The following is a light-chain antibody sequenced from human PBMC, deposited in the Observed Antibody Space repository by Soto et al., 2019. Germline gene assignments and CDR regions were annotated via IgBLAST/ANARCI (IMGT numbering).Light chain of an antibody. CDR1: RSISDW. V-gene: IGKV1-5*01. CDR2: DAS. J-gene: IGKJ1*01. Sequence: DIQMTQSPSSLSPSVGDSFTVTCRASRSISDWLAWYQQKPGKAPELMIYDASSLQSGVPSRFSGSGSGTEFALTISSLQPDDFATYHCQEYNTYSWAFGQGTKVDNK. CDR3: QEYNTYSWA.